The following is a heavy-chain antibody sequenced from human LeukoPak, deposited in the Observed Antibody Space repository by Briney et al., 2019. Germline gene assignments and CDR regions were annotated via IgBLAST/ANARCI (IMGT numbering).Heavy chain of an antibody. J-gene: IGHJ3*02. CDR1: GGSISSYY. CDR2: IYYSGST. Sequence: SGTLSLTCTVSGGSISSYYWSWIRQPPGKGREWIGYIYYSGSTNYNPSLKSRVTISVDTSKNQFSLKLSSVTAADTAVYYWARCEAENFYYDSSGYFYAFDIWGQGTMVTVSS. CDR3: ARCEAENFYYDSSGYFYAFDI. D-gene: IGHD3-22*01. V-gene: IGHV4-59*01.